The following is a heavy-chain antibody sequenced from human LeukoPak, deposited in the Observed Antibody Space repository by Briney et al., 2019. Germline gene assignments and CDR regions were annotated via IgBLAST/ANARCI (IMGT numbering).Heavy chain of an antibody. J-gene: IGHJ4*02. D-gene: IGHD5-18*01. CDR3: ARDSLHSYSFL. V-gene: IGHV1-18*01. CDR2: ISVYSGDA. CDR1: GYSFSSYS. Sequence: ASVTVSCKASGYSFSSYSITWLRQAPGQGLEWMGWISVYSGDANYAQKFQGRVTMTTETSTSTAYMEVRRRRCEDTAVYYCARDSLHSYSFLWGQGTLVTVSS.